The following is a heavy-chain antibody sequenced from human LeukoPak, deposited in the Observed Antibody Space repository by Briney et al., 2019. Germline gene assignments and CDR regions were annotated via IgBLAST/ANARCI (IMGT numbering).Heavy chain of an antibody. J-gene: IGHJ4*02. CDR1: GYRFATDY. CDR2: IYPGDYDT. Sequence: GESLKISCKASGYRFATDYIGWVRQMPGKGLEWMGSIYPGDYDTKYSPSFQGQVIISADRSISTAYLQWDSLKASDSAMYYCARLGHDYSDYWGQGTLVTVSS. CDR3: ARLGHDYSDY. D-gene: IGHD3-16*01. V-gene: IGHV5-51*01.